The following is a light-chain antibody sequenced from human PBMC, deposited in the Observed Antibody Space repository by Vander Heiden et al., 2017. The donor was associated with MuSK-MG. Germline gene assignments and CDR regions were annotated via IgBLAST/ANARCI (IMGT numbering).Light chain of an antibody. CDR3: QQSDITPFT. V-gene: IGKV1-39*01. CDR2: ATS. J-gene: IGKJ4*01. Sequence: DIQIAQSPSPLSASVGDRVTITCRASQSIASWLNWYQQTPGKAPKLLIYATSDLQGGVPSRFSGSGSGTDFTLTISSLQPEDIATYYCQQSDITPFTFGGGTKVEIK. CDR1: QSIASW.